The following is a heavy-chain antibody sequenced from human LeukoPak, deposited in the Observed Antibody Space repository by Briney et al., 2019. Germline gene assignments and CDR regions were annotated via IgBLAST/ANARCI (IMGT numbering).Heavy chain of an antibody. CDR2: ISSSSSYI. V-gene: IGHV3-21*01. CDR3: ARDVPDYVWGSYLPYYFDY. Sequence: PGGSLRLSCAASGFTFSSYSMNWVRQAPGKGLEWVSPISSSSSYIYYADSVKGRFTISRDNAKNSLYLQMNSLRAEDTAVYYCARDVPDYVWGSYLPYYFDYWGQGTLVTVSS. D-gene: IGHD3-16*02. CDR1: GFTFSSYS. J-gene: IGHJ4*02.